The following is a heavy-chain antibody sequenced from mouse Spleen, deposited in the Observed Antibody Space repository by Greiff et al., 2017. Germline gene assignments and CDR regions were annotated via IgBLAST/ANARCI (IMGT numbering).Heavy chain of an antibody. CDR1: GFAFSSYD. CDR3: AREGYGLYAMDY. CDR2: ISSGGSYT. V-gene: IGHV5-9*02. D-gene: IGHD2-10*02. J-gene: IGHJ4*01. Sequence: EVKLVESGGGLVKPGGSLKLSCAASGFAFSSYDMSWVRQTPEKRLEWVATISSGGSYTYYPDSVKGRFTISRDNARNTLYLQMSSLRSEDTALYYCAREGYGLYAMDYWGQGTSVTVSS.